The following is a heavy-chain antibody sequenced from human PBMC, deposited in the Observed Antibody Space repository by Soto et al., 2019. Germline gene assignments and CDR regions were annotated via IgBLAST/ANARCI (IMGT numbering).Heavy chain of an antibody. V-gene: IGHV4-31*03. CDR2: IFPSGIT. D-gene: IGHD3-10*01. Sequence: QLQLQESGPGLVKPSQTLSLTCTVSGGSVSSDGDYWSWIRQFPGGGLKWIGYIFPSGITYYNPYLKSRVRMSVDTSKNQFFLKVNSVSAADTAVYYWARDFLYGSGSGSYGWFDPWGQGTQVIVSS. CDR3: ARDFLYGSGSGSYGWFDP. J-gene: IGHJ5*02. CDR1: GGSVSSDGDY.